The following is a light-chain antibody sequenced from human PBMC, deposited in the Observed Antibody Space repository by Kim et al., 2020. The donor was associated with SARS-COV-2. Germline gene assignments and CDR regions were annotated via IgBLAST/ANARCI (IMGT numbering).Light chain of an antibody. CDR3: QQSFTTPLLT. J-gene: IGKJ4*01. V-gene: IGKV1-39*01. Sequence: DIQMTQSPSSLSASVGDRVTITCRASQRISTYLNWYQQQPGKAPRLLIYAASSLQSGVPSRFSGSGSGTDLTLTINSLQPEDFATYYCQQSFTTPLLTFGGGTKVDIK. CDR2: AAS. CDR1: QRISTY.